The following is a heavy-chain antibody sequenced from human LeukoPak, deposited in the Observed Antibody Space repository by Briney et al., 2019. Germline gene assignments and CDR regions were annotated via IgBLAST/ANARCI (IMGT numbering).Heavy chain of an antibody. CDR1: GFTFSTYA. Sequence: GGSLRLSCAASGFTFSTYAMTWVRQAPGKGLEWVSLISRGGDVTYYADSVKGRFTISRDSSKNTLYLQMHSLRAEDTAVYNCAARPGEVAVPYDYWGQGTLVTVSS. V-gene: IGHV3-23*01. D-gene: IGHD2-15*01. CDR3: AARPGEVAVPYDY. CDR2: ISRGGDVT. J-gene: IGHJ4*02.